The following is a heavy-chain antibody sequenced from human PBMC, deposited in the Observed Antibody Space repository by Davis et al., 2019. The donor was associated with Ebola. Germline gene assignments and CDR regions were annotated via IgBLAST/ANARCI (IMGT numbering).Heavy chain of an antibody. V-gene: IGHV3-7*01. CDR2: IKQDGSEK. CDR1: GFTFSTYW. Sequence: GESLKISCAASGFTFSTYWMSWVRQAPGKGLEWVANIKQDGSEKYYVDSVKGRFTISRDNAKNSLYLQMNSLRAEDTAVYYCARDEIGRWLQNYYYYGMDVWGQGTTVTVSS. J-gene: IGHJ6*02. CDR3: ARDEIGRWLQNYYYYGMDV. D-gene: IGHD5-24*01.